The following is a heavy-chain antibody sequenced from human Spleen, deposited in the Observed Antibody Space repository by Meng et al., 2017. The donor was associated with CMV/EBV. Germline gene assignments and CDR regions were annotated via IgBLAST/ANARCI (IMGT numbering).Heavy chain of an antibody. J-gene: IGHJ4*02. D-gene: IGHD3-22*01. CDR3: ARAGSGYYYYFDY. CDR2: ISSSGSTM. Sequence: LSLTCAASGFTFSTYEMNWVRQAPGKGLEWVSFISSSGSTMYYADSVKGRFTISRDNAKDSLYLQMNSLRAEDTAVYYCARAGSGYYYYFDYWGQGTLVTVSS. CDR1: GFTFSTYE. V-gene: IGHV3-48*03.